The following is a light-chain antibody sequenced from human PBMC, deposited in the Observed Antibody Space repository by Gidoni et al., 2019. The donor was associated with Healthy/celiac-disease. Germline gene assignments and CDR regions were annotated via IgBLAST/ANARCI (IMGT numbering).Light chain of an antibody. J-gene: IGLJ3*02. Sequence: SYVLTQPPSVSVAPGQTARMTCGGNNIGSKSVHWYQQKPGPAPVLVVYDDSARPSGIPELFSGSNSGNTATLTISRVEAGDEADYYCQVWDSSSDHPRVFGGGTKLTVL. CDR3: QVWDSSSDHPRV. CDR2: DDS. CDR1: NIGSKS. V-gene: IGLV3-21*02.